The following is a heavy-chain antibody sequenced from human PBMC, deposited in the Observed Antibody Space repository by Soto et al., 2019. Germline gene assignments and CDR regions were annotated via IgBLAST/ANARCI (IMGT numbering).Heavy chain of an antibody. CDR3: ARGLRXCSSTSCYTRSSNWFDP. V-gene: IGHV4-31*03. D-gene: IGHD2-2*02. CDR2: IYYSGST. J-gene: IGHJ5*02. Sequence: SETLSLTCTVSGGSISSGGYYWSWIRQHPGKGLEWIGYIYYSGSTYYNPSLKSRVTISVDTSKNQFSLKLSSVTAADTAVYYCARGLRXCSSTSCYTRSSNWFDPWGQGTLVTVSS. CDR1: GGSISSGGYY.